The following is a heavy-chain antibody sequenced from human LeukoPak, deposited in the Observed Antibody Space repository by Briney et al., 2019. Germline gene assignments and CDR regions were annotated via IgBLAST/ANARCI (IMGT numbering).Heavy chain of an antibody. V-gene: IGHV3-30*04. Sequence: QPGRSLRLSCAASGFSFSNYAMHWVRQAPGEGLVWVAVISTDGRDKHYADSVKGRFTISRDSSKSTLYLQMNSLRAEDTAVYYCARDSAAAAVYYFDYWGQGNLVTVSS. CDR1: GFSFSNYA. J-gene: IGHJ4*02. CDR3: ARDSAAAAVYYFDY. D-gene: IGHD6-13*01. CDR2: ISTDGRDK.